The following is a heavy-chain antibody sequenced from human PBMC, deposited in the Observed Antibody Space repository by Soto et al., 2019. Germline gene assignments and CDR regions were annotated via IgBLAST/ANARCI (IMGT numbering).Heavy chain of an antibody. CDR2: IIPIFGTA. V-gene: IGHV1-69*13. J-gene: IGHJ6*02. CDR3: ASDHYNYYYGMDV. Sequence: ASVKVSCKASGGTFSSYAISWVRQAPGQGLEWMGGIIPIFGTANYAQKFQGRVTITADESTSTAYMELSSLRSEDTAVYYCASDHYNYYYGMDVWGQGTTVTVSS. CDR1: GGTFSSYA.